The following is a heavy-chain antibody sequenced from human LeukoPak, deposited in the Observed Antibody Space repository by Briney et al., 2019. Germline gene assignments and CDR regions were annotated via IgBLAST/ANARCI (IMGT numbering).Heavy chain of an antibody. CDR3: ARGTPGYSSSWYSTLYNYFDY. V-gene: IGHV3-11*04. D-gene: IGHD6-13*01. J-gene: IGHJ4*02. CDR2: ISSSGSTI. CDR1: GFTFSDYY. Sequence: GGSLRLSCAASGFTFSDYYMSWIRQAPGKGLEWVSYISSSGSTIYYADSVKGRFTISRDNAKNSLYLQMNSLRAEDTAVYYCARGTPGYSSSWYSTLYNYFDYWGQGTLVTVSS.